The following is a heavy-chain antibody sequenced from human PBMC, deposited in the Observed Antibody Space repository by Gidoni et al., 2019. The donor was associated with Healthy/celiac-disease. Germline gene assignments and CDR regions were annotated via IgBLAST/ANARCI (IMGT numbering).Heavy chain of an antibody. V-gene: IGHV3-21*01. CDR2: ISSSSSYI. CDR1: GFTFSSYS. Sequence: EVQLVESGGGLVTPGGSLRLSCAASGFTFSSYSMNWVRQAPGKGLEWVSSISSSSSYIYYADSVKGRFTISRDNAKNSLYLQMNSLRAEDTAVYYCARAPSIAVAEGFDPWGQGTLVTVSS. D-gene: IGHD6-19*01. CDR3: ARAPSIAVAEGFDP. J-gene: IGHJ5*02.